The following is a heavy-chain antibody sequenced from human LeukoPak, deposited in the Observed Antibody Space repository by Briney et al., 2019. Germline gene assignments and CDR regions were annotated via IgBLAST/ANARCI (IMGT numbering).Heavy chain of an antibody. D-gene: IGHD5-12*01. CDR1: GGSISSYY. V-gene: IGHV4-4*07. CDR3: AREGGYDYFSPFDY. CDR2: IYTSGST. Sequence: PSETLSLTCTVSGGSISSYYWSWIRQPAGKGLGWIGRIYTSGSTNYNPSLKSRVTMSVDTSKNQFSLKLSSVTAADTAVYYCAREGGYDYFSPFDYWGQGTLVTVSS. J-gene: IGHJ4*02.